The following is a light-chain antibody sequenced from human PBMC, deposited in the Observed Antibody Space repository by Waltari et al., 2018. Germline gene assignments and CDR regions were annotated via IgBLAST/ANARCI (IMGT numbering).Light chain of an antibody. V-gene: IGKV1-8*01. CDR2: AAS. CDR1: QGISSY. Sequence: AIRMTQSPSSLSASTRDRVTITCRASQGISSYLAWYQQKPGKAPKLLIYAASTFQNGVPSRFSGSGSGTDFTLTISCLQSEDFATYYCQQYYSYPRTFGQGTKVEIK. CDR3: QQYYSYPRT. J-gene: IGKJ1*01.